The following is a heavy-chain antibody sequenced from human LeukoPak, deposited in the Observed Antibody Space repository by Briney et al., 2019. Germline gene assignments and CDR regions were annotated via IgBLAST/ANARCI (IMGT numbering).Heavy chain of an antibody. CDR2: ISSSSSTI. Sequence: GGSLRLSCAASGFTFSSHSMNWVRQAPGKGLEWVSYISSSSSTIYYADSVKGRFTISRDNAKNSLYLQMNSLRAEDTAVYYCARSLNKISVSRDWGQGTMVTVSS. J-gene: IGHJ3*01. V-gene: IGHV3-48*01. CDR1: GFTFSSHS. CDR3: ARSLNKISVSRD. D-gene: IGHD5/OR15-5a*01.